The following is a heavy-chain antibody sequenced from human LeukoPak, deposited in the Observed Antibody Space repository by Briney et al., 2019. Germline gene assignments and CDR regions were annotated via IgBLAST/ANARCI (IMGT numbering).Heavy chain of an antibody. CDR2: TYYRSKWYN. Sequence: SQTLSLTCATSGDSVSSNSAAWTWIRQSPSKGLEWLGRTYYRSKWYNDFAASVKSRIIINPDTSKNQLSLQLNSVTPEDMAVYNCAGSLSYFDYWGQGTLVTVSS. CDR3: AGSLSYFDY. CDR1: GDSVSSNSAA. V-gene: IGHV6-1*01. J-gene: IGHJ4*02.